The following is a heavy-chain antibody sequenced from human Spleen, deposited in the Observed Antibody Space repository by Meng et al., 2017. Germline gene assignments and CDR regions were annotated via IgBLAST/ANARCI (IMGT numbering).Heavy chain of an antibody. Sequence: SETLSLTCTVSGDSISGYYWSWIRQSPGKGLEWIGYIYYSGSTNYNPSLKSRVTISVDTSKNQFSLKLSSVTATDTAVYYCARETKSRDGYKTFDYWGQGTLVTVSS. J-gene: IGHJ4*02. CDR3: ARETKSRDGYKTFDY. D-gene: IGHD5-24*01. CDR1: GDSISGYY. CDR2: IYYSGST. V-gene: IGHV4-59*12.